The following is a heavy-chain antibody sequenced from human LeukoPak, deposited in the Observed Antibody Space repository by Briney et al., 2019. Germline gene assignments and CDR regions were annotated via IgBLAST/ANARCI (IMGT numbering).Heavy chain of an antibody. J-gene: IGHJ5*02. V-gene: IGHV4-39*01. CDR3: ARRDYAAWFAP. CDR1: GDSITSGAFY. Sequence: PSETLSLTCNVSGDSITSGAFYWAWIRQSPGKGLEWSGNVYYSGSTQYNPSLRGRVSISMYKTKNQFSLNLNSVSVTDTAIYYCARRDYAAWFAPWGQGTLVTVSS. CDR2: VYYSGST. D-gene: IGHD4/OR15-4a*01.